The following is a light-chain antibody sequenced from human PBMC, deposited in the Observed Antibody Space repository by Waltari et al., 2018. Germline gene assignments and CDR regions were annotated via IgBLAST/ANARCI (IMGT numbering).Light chain of an antibody. J-gene: IGLJ2*01. CDR3: FTVDDNSLRL. Sequence: SYELTQPSSVSVSPGQTARITCSGDVLGKKFIRWFQQKPGQAPVLLIFRDSERPSGIPGRFADSSSGTTVTLTISGAQVEDEADYYCFTVDDNSLRLFGGGTKLTVL. V-gene: IGLV3-27*01. CDR2: RDS. CDR1: VLGKKF.